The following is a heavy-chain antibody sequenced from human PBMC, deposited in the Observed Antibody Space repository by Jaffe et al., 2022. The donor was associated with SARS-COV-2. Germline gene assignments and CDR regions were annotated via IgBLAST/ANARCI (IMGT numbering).Heavy chain of an antibody. CDR3: AHRVRVTTFDSLYLGAFDI. J-gene: IGHJ3*02. D-gene: IGHD3-9*01. Sequence: QITLEESGPTLVKPTQTLTLTCTFSGFSLSSRGVGVGWIRQPPGKALEWLALIYWDGDKRYNPSLQNRLAITKDISKNQVVLTMTDMDPVDTGTYYCAHRVRVTTFDSLYLGAFDIWGQGTMVTVSS. CDR2: IYWDGDK. V-gene: IGHV2-5*02. CDR1: GFSLSSRGVG.